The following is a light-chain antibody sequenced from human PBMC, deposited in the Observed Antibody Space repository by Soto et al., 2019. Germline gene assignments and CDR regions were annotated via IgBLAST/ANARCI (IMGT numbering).Light chain of an antibody. V-gene: IGLV2-23*01. Sequence: QSALTQPASVSGSPGQSITISCTGTSSDVGTYNLVSWYQQHPGEAPKVMIYQGSKRPSGVSNRFSGSKSGNTASLTISGLQAEDEADYYCCSYAGSNTWVFGGGTQLTVL. CDR3: CSYAGSNTWV. J-gene: IGLJ3*02. CDR2: QGS. CDR1: SSDVGTYNL.